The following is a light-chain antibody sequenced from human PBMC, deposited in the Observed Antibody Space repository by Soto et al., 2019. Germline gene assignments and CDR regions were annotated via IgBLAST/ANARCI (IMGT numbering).Light chain of an antibody. CDR2: SNA. J-gene: IGLJ1*01. CDR1: SSDIGAGYD. V-gene: IGLV1-40*01. CDR3: QSYDSSLTTYV. Sequence: QLVLTQPPSVSEAPGHRVTISCTGTSSDIGAGYDVHWYQQLPGAAPKLLIYSNAIRPSGVPDRFSASKSGTSASLAITGLRAEDEADYYCQSYDSSLTTYVFGTGTQLTVL.